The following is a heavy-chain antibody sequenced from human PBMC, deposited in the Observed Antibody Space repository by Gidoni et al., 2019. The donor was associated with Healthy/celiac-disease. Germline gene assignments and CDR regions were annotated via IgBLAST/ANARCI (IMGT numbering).Heavy chain of an antibody. Sequence: EVQLLESGGGLVQPGGSLRLSCAASGFTFSSYAMSWVRQAPGTGLEWVSAISGSGGSTYYADSVKGRFTISRDNSKNTLYLQMNSLRAEDTAVYYCAKGDGFQRWLQLLFDYWGQGTLVTVSS. CDR2: ISGSGGST. CDR3: AKGDGFQRWLQLLFDY. D-gene: IGHD5-12*01. CDR1: GFTFSSYA. V-gene: IGHV3-23*01. J-gene: IGHJ4*02.